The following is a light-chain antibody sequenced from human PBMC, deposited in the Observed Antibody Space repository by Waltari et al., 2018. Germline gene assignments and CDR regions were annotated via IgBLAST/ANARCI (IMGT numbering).Light chain of an antibody. CDR3: CSFAGSVTFVV. Sequence: QSALTQPASVSGSPGQSITIFCSGTSSYLGYYHLVSWYQQHPGKAPKVIIYEVTKRPSGVSNRFSGSKSGNTASLTISGLQAEDEAEYFCCSFAGSVTFVVFGGGTKVTVL. V-gene: IGLV2-23*02. J-gene: IGLJ2*01. CDR2: EVT. CDR1: SSYLGYYHL.